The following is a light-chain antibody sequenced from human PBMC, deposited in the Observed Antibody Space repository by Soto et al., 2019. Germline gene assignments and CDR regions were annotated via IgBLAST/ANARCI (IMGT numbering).Light chain of an antibody. Sequence: DIQMTQSPSSLSASVGDRVTISCRASQGISPYLSWYQQKPGKAPKVLIYAASSLQSGVPSRFSGSGSETDFTLTISSMQPEDFATYSCQQSNSITWTFGQGNKVEIK. CDR3: QQSNSITWT. J-gene: IGKJ1*01. CDR2: AAS. V-gene: IGKV1-39*01. CDR1: QGISPY.